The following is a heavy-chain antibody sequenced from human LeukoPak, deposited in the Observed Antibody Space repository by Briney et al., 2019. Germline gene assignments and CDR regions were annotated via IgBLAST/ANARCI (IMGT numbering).Heavy chain of an antibody. J-gene: IGHJ3*02. D-gene: IGHD3-3*01. CDR3: ARWSIFGVVLYAFDI. Sequence: GASVKVSCKASGYTFTSYAMNWVRQAPGQGLEWMGWISAYNGNTNYAQKLQGRVTMTTDTSTSTAYMELRSLRSDDTAVYYCARWSIFGVVLYAFDIWGQGTMVTVSS. CDR1: GYTFTSYA. CDR2: ISAYNGNT. V-gene: IGHV1-18*01.